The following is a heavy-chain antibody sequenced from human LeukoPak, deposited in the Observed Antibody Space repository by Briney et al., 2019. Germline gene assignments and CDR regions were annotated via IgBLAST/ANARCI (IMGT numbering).Heavy chain of an antibody. CDR3: AKESKELWPFSSAFDI. D-gene: IGHD3-16*01. V-gene: IGHV3-23*01. CDR2: ISGSGDKI. J-gene: IGHJ3*02. CDR1: GFTFSSYG. Sequence: GGSLRLSCAASGFTFSSYGMSWVRQAPGKGLEWVSVISGSGDKIYYADSYGDSVKGRFTISRDNVKNSLYLQMNSLRVEDTALYYCAKESKELWPFSSAFDIWGQGTMVTVSS.